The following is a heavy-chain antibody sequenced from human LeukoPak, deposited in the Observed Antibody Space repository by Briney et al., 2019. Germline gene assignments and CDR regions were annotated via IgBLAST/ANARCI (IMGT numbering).Heavy chain of an antibody. J-gene: IGHJ3*01. CDR1: GFNFITAA. CDR3: VKDIQLST. Sequence: GGSLRLSCAASGFNFITAAMTWVRQAPGKGLEWVSLIGSSGGSTYYADSVKGRFTISRDNSNHTLSLQMNSLRVEDAAIYYCVKDIQLSTWGLGTMVTVSS. D-gene: IGHD5-24*01. V-gene: IGHV3-23*01. CDR2: IGSSGGST.